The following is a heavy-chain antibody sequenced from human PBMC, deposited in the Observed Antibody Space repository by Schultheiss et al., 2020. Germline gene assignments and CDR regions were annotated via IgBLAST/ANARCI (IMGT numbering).Heavy chain of an antibody. V-gene: IGHV3-11*01. CDR1: GFTFSDYY. CDR2: ISSSGSTI. CDR3: ARDVWSYSSYGMDV. D-gene: IGHD1-26*01. J-gene: IGHJ6*02. Sequence: GGSLRLSCAASGFTFSDYYMSWIRQAPGKGLEWVSYISSSGSTIYYADYVKGRFTISRDNAKNSLYLQKNSLRAEDTAVYYCARDVWSYSSYGMDVWGQGTTVTVS.